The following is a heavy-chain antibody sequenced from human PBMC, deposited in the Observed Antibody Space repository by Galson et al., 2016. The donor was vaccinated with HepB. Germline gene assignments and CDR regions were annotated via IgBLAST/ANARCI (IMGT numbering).Heavy chain of an antibody. CDR2: ISSRGGRT. CDR1: GLTFSSYA. D-gene: IGHD6-19*01. Sequence: SLRLSCAASGLTFSSYAMSWVRQAPGKGLEWVSSISSRGGRTYYTDSVKGRFTVSRDTSKNTLYVQMNTLRAEDTAVYYCAKGFRPYRSGWERLFEHSYHYYGMDVWGQGTTVTVSS. J-gene: IGHJ6*02. CDR3: AKGFRPYRSGWERLFEHSYHYYGMDV. V-gene: IGHV3-23*01.